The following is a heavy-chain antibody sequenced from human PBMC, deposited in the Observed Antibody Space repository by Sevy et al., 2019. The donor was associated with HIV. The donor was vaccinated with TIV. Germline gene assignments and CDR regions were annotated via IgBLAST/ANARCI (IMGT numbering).Heavy chain of an antibody. J-gene: IGHJ4*02. Sequence: GGSLRLSCAASGFTFSSYAMSWVRQAPGKGLEWVSAISGRGGSTYYEDSVKGRFTISRDNSKNSLYLQMNSLRAEDTAVYYSANRLGYGINGVCYLDYWGQGTLVTVSS. CDR3: ANRLGYGINGVCYLDY. V-gene: IGHV3-23*01. D-gene: IGHD2-8*01. CDR2: ISGRGGST. CDR1: GFTFSSYA.